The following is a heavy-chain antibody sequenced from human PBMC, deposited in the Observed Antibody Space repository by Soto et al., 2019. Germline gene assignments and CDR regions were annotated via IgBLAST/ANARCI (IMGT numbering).Heavy chain of an antibody. CDR3: AKVGSSSWYVPYYYGMDV. CDR2: ISGSGGST. CDR1: GFTFSSYA. V-gene: IGHV3-23*01. D-gene: IGHD6-13*01. Sequence: GGSLRLSCAASGFTFSSYAMSWVRQAPGKGLEWVSAISGSGGSTYYADSVKGRFTISRDNSKNTLYLQMNSLRAEDTAVYYCAKVGSSSWYVPYYYGMDVWGQGTTVTVSS. J-gene: IGHJ6*02.